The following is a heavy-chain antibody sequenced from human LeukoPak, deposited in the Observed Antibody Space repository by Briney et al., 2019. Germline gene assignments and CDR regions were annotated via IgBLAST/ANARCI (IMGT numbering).Heavy chain of an antibody. Sequence: ASVKVSCKASGYTFTGYYMHWVRQAPGQGLEWMGWINPNSGGTNYAQKFQGRVTMTRDTSISTAYMELSRLRSDDTAVYYCARGSSRVGATTDSLDYWGQGTLVTVSS. V-gene: IGHV1-2*02. CDR1: GYTFTGYY. CDR3: ARGSSRVGATTDSLDY. J-gene: IGHJ4*02. D-gene: IGHD1-26*01. CDR2: INPNSGGT.